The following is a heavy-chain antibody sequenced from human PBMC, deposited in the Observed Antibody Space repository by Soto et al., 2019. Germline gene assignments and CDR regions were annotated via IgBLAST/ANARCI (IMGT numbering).Heavy chain of an antibody. D-gene: IGHD3-22*01. CDR3: ARGGYYDRSGSRNYHYYGMNV. CDR1: GYRFTSYG. Sequence: ASVKVSCKASGYRFTSYGISWVRQAPGQGLEWLGWISAYDDNTKYAQTLQGRVSMSTDTSTNTAYMELRSLRSDDTAMYYCARGGYYDRSGSRNYHYYGMNVWGQGTTVTVAS. V-gene: IGHV1-18*01. CDR2: ISAYDDNT. J-gene: IGHJ6*02.